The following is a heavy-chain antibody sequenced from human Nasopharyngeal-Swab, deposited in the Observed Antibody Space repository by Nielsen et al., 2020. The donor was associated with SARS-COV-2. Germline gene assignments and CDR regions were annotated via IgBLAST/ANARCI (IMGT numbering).Heavy chain of an antibody. Sequence: GESLKISCAASGFTFTSYPMNWVRQAPGKGLEWVSSISSSGTDISYTDSVKGRFTISRDSAKKSLYLQMNGLGAEDTAVYYCTRDGSWATGGAFDIWGQGTMVTVSS. V-gene: IGHV3-21*01. D-gene: IGHD3-10*01. CDR3: TRDGSWATGGAFDI. CDR1: GFTFTSYP. J-gene: IGHJ3*02. CDR2: ISSSGTDI.